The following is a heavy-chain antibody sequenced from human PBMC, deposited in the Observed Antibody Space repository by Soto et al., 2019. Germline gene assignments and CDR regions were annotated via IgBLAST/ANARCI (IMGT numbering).Heavy chain of an antibody. D-gene: IGHD3-10*01. Sequence: EVQLVESGGGLVKPGGSLRLSCVASGFTFTNAWMNWVRQAPGKGLEWVGRIKTKTDGGTTDYAAPVKGRFTISRDDSKNTLYLKMNGLKTEDTAVYYCIHYGSGSYSTDYWGPGTLVTVSS. J-gene: IGHJ4*02. CDR3: IHYGSGSYSTDY. V-gene: IGHV3-15*07. CDR2: IKTKTDGGTT. CDR1: GFTFTNAW.